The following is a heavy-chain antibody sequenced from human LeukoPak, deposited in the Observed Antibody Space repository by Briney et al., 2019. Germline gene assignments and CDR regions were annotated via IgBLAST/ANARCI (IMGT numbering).Heavy chain of an antibody. V-gene: IGHV4-34*01. Sequence: SGTLSLTCAVYGVSFSGYYWSWIRQPPGKGLEWIGEINHSGSTNYNPSLKSRVTISVDTSKKQFSLKLSSVTAADTAVYYCVTYYFDSSGPKKNYWGQGTLVTVFS. J-gene: IGHJ4*02. D-gene: IGHD3-22*01. CDR3: VTYYFDSSGPKKNY. CDR1: GVSFSGYY. CDR2: INHSGST.